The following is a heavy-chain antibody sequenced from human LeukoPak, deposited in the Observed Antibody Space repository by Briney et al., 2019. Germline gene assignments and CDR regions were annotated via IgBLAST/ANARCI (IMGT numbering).Heavy chain of an antibody. J-gene: IGHJ6*02. D-gene: IGHD1-26*01. V-gene: IGHV3-30*18. CDR3: AKEDLSDYGMDV. CDR2: MSFDGTNK. Sequence: GGSLRLSCAVSGFNFRTYGIHWVRQAPGKGLEWVALMSFDGTNKYYADSVKGRFTIPRDNSTNMLYLQMNSLRAEDTAVYYCAKEDLSDYGMDVWGQGTTVTVSS. CDR1: GFNFRTYG.